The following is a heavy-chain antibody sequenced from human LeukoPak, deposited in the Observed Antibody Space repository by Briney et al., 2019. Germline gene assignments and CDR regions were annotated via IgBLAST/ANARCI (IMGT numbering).Heavy chain of an antibody. D-gene: IGHD4-23*01. V-gene: IGHV4-61*02. J-gene: IGHJ4*02. CDR3: ARVGGNSRKRYFDH. Sequence: SETLSLTCTVSGGSISGDYYYWSWVRQPAGKGLEWIGRVYFTGSTNYNPSLKSRVNISVDTSKNQFSLNLSSVTAADTAVYYCARVGGNSRKRYFDHWGQGTLVTVSS. CDR1: GGSISGDYYY. CDR2: VYFTGST.